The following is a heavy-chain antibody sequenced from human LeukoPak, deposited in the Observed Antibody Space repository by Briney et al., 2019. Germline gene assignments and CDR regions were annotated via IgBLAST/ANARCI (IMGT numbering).Heavy chain of an antibody. CDR3: ARLLRLTFDP. V-gene: IGHV3-48*04. D-gene: IGHD1-26*01. J-gene: IGHJ5*02. CDR2: ISSSGSTI. CDR1: GFSFSSYW. Sequence: GGSLRLSCAASGFSFSSYWISWVRQAPGKGLEWVSYISSSGSTIYYADSVKGRFTISRDNAKNSLYLQMNSLRAEDTAVYYCARLLRLTFDPWGQGTLVTVSS.